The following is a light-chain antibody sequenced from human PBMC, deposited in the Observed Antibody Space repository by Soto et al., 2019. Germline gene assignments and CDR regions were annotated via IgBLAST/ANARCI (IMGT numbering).Light chain of an antibody. CDR2: KAS. CDR1: QSISSW. Sequence: DIQMTQSPSTLSASVGDRVTITCRASQSISSWLAWYQQKPGKAPNLLIYKASSLESGVPSRFSGSGSGTEFTLTISSLQPDDFANYYCQQYKAFWTFGQGTKVELK. CDR3: QQYKAFWT. J-gene: IGKJ1*01. V-gene: IGKV1-5*03.